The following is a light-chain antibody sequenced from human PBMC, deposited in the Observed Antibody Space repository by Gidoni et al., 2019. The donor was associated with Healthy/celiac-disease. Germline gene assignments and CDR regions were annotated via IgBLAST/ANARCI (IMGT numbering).Light chain of an antibody. CDR3: AAWDDSLSEV. J-gene: IGLJ2*01. CDR2: RNN. V-gene: IGLV1-47*01. Sequence: QSVLPPPHSASGTPGQRVTISCSGSCPNIGSNYVYCYQQLPGTAPKLLLYRNNQRPSGVPDRFSGSTSGTSASLAISGLRSEDEADYYCAAWDDSLSEVFGGGTKLTVL. CDR1: CPNIGSNY.